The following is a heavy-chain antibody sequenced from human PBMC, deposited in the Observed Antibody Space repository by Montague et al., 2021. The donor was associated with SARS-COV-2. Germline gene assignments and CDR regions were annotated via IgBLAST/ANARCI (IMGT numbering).Heavy chain of an antibody. CDR1: GGSISSGDYY. CDR3: AREVVVLLPKGGMDV. J-gene: IGHJ6*02. CDR2: IYYSGST. Sequence: TLSLTCTVSGGSISSGDYYWSWIRQPPGKRLEWIGSIYYSGSTYYNPSLKSRVTISLDTSKNEFSLKLSSVTAADTAVYYCAREVVVLLPKGGMDVWGQGTTVTVSS. V-gene: IGHV4-30-4*08. D-gene: IGHD3-22*01.